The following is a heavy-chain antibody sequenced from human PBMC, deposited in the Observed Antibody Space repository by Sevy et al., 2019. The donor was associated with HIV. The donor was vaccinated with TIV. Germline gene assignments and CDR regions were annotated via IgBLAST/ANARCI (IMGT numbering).Heavy chain of an antibody. CDR1: DDSINSYY. V-gene: IGHV4-59*08. CDR2: IYNNIGCT. CDR3: ARGAVVIGTAATPVLDF. D-gene: IGHD6-13*01. Sequence: SETLSLTCTVSDDSINSYYWSWIRQPPGKGLEWIGYIYNNIGCTSYSPALTSRVTISVDTAKNQFSLKLTSVTAADTAVYYCARGAVVIGTAATPVLDFWGQGSLVTVSS. J-gene: IGHJ4*02.